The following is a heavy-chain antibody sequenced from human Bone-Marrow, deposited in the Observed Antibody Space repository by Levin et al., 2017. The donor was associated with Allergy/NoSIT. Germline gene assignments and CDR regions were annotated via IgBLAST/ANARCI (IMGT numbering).Heavy chain of an antibody. CDR1: GGSISSSSYY. CDR2: IYYSGST. CDR3: ARDAGFIYSGREGY. V-gene: IGHV4-39*07. D-gene: IGHD1-26*01. J-gene: IGHJ4*02. Sequence: SETLSLTCTVSGGSISSSSYYWGWIRQPPGKGLEWIGSIYYSGSTYYNPSLKSRVTISVDTSKNQFSLKLSSVTAADTAVYYCARDAGFIYSGREGYWGQGTLVTVSS.